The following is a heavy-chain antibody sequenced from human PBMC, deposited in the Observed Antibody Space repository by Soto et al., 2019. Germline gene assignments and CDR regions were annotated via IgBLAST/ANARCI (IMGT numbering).Heavy chain of an antibody. CDR1: GYTFTSYG. CDR3: ARLPYFDWSTGFDY. V-gene: IGHV1-18*01. Sequence: ASVKVSSKSSGYTFTSYGISWVRQAPGKGLEWMGWISAYNGNTNYAQKLQGRVTMTTDTSTSTAYMELRSLRSDDTAVYYCARLPYFDWSTGFDYWGQGTLVTVSS. CDR2: ISAYNGNT. D-gene: IGHD3-9*01. J-gene: IGHJ4*02.